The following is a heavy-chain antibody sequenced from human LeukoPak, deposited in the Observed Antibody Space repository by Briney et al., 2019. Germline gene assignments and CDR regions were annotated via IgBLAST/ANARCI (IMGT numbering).Heavy chain of an antibody. CDR2: IIPIFGTA. D-gene: IGHD6-19*01. Sequence: SSVKVSCKASGGTFSSYAISRVRQAPGQGLEWMGRIIPIFGTANYAQKFQGRVTITTDESTSTAYMELSSLRSEDTAVYYCANMHSSGWYRSSGMGDAFDIWGQGTMVTVSS. CDR3: ANMHSSGWYRSSGMGDAFDI. J-gene: IGHJ3*02. V-gene: IGHV1-69*05. CDR1: GGTFSSYA.